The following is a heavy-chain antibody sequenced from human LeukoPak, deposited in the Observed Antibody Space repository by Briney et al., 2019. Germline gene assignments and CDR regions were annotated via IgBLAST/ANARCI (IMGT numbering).Heavy chain of an antibody. CDR1: GYTFTGHY. CDR2: FDPEDGET. V-gene: IGHV1-24*01. D-gene: IGHD3-22*01. J-gene: IGHJ2*01. Sequence: ASVKVSCKASGYTFTGHYIHWVRQAPGQGLEWMGGFDPEDGETIYAQKFQGRVTMTEDTSTDTAYMELSSLRSEDTAVYYCATIDDSSGYYFGWYFDLWGRGTLVTVSS. CDR3: ATIDDSSGYYFGWYFDL.